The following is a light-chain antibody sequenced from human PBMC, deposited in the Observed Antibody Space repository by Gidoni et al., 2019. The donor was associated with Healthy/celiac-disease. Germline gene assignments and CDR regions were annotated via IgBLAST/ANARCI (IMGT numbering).Light chain of an antibody. Sequence: MVMTQSPLSLPVTPGEPASISCRSSQSHLHSNGYNYLDWYLQKPGQSPQLLIYLGSNRASGVPDRFSGSGSGTDFTLKISRVEAEDVGVYYCMQALQTPPTFGGGTKVEIK. CDR1: QSHLHSNGYNY. J-gene: IGKJ4*01. V-gene: IGKV2-28*01. CDR2: LGS. CDR3: MQALQTPPT.